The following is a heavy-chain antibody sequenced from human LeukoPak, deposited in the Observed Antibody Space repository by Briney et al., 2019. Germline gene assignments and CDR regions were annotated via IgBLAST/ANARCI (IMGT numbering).Heavy chain of an antibody. J-gene: IGHJ5*02. V-gene: IGHV4-34*01. CDR3: ARGWSHYYGSGSYFS. D-gene: IGHD3-10*01. CDR1: GGSFSGYY. CDR2: INHSGST. Sequence: SETLSLTCAVYGGSFSGYYWSWIRQPPGKGLEWIGEINHSGSTNYNPSLKSRVTISADTSKNQFSLKLSSVTAADTAVYYCARGWSHYYGSGSYFSWGQGTLVTVSS.